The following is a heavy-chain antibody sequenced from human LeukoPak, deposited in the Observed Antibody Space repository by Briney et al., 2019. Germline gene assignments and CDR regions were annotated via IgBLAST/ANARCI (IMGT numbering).Heavy chain of an antibody. V-gene: IGHV3-23*01. CDR2: ISGSGGST. J-gene: IGHJ4*02. Sequence: PGGSLRLSCAASGFTFSSYAMSWARQAPGKGLEWVSAISGSGGSTYYADSVKGRFTISRDNSKNTLYLQMNSLRAEDTAVYYCAKGIGSGWFGDFDYWGQGTLVTVSS. CDR1: GFTFSSYA. CDR3: AKGIGSGWFGDFDY. D-gene: IGHD6-19*01.